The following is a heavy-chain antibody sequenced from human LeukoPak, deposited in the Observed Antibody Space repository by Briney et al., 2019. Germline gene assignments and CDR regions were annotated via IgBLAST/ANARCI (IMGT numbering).Heavy chain of an antibody. J-gene: IGHJ6*02. D-gene: IGHD3-3*01. CDR3: AKDMGYAFWSGYAIYGMDV. CDR1: GFTFDDYG. Sequence: GGSLRLSCAASGFTFDDYGMHWVRQVPGKGLEWVSGISWNSGSIGYADSVKGRFTISRDNAKNSLYPQMNSLRAEDTALYYCAKDMGYAFWSGYAIYGMDVWGQGTTVTVSS. CDR2: ISWNSGSI. V-gene: IGHV3-9*01.